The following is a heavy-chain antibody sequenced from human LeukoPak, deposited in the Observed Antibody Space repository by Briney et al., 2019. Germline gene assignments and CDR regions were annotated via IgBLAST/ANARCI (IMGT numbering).Heavy chain of an antibody. D-gene: IGHD3-10*01. J-gene: IGHJ3*02. CDR3: ARNIWFGESADAFDI. V-gene: IGHV1-2*02. CDR1: GYTFTGYY. Sequence: GASVKVSFMASGYTFTGYYMHWVRQAPGQGLEWMGWINPNSGGTNYAQKFQGRVTMTRDKSIRTAYMELSRLTSDDTAVYYCARNIWFGESADAFDIWGQGTMVTVSS. CDR2: INPNSGGT.